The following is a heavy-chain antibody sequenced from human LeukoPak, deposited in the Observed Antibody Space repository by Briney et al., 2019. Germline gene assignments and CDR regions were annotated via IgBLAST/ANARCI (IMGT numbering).Heavy chain of an antibody. Sequence: PGGSLRLSCAASGFTFSSYSMNWVRQAPGKGLEWVSSISSSSSYIYYADSVKGRFTISRDNAKNSLYLQMNSLRAEDTAVYYCARGERGLWSLYGMDVWGQGTTVTVSS. D-gene: IGHD3-10*01. CDR3: ARGERGLWSLYGMDV. CDR1: GFTFSSYS. CDR2: ISSSSSYI. V-gene: IGHV3-21*01. J-gene: IGHJ6*02.